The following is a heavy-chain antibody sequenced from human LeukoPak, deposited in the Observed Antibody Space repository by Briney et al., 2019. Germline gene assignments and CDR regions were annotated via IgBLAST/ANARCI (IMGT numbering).Heavy chain of an antibody. J-gene: IGHJ4*02. CDR3: VREGRLGKSFDY. CDR1: GFTFDDYG. CDR2: INWNGDRI. Sequence: GGSLRLSCAASGFTFDDYGMNWVRQAPGKGLEWVSGINWNGDRIDYADSVKGRFTISRDNAKNSLYLQMNSLRAEDTAVYYCVREGRLGKSFDYWGQGTLVTVSS. D-gene: IGHD6-25*01. V-gene: IGHV3-20*04.